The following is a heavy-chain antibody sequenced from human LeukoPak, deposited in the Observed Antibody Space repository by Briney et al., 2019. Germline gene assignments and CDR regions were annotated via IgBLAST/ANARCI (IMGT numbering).Heavy chain of an antibody. V-gene: IGHV4-38-2*02. CDR2: IYHSGST. Sequence: SETLSLTCTVSGYSISSGYYWGWIRQPPGKGLEWIGSIYHSGSTYYNPSLKSRVTISVDTSKNQFSLKLSSVTAADTAVYYCAREAAAAAGHFDYWGQGTLVTVSS. D-gene: IGHD6-13*01. CDR3: AREAAAAAGHFDY. CDR1: GYSISSGYY. J-gene: IGHJ4*02.